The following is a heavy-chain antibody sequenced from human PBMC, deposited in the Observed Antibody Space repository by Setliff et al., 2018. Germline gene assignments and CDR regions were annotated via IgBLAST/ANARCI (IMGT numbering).Heavy chain of an antibody. CDR2: TKNKANAGYM. CDR3: VRAVVIRGSKPLDV. Sequence: PGGSLRLSCAASGFSISDHYMDWVRQAPGEGLEWVGRTKNKANAGYMEYAASVKDRFIISRDDSKNSLYLQMYSLKSDDTAVYYCVRAVVIRGSKPLDVWGQGTTVTVSS. J-gene: IGHJ6*02. D-gene: IGHD3-10*01. CDR1: GFSISDHY. V-gene: IGHV3-72*01.